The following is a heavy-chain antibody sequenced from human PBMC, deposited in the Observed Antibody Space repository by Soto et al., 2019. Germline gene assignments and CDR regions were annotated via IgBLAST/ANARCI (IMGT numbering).Heavy chain of an antibody. CDR1: GGSISSGGYY. J-gene: IGHJ6*02. D-gene: IGHD3-10*01. CDR2: IYYIGST. Sequence: QVQLQESGPGLVKPSQTLSLTCAVSGGSISSGGYYWSWIRQHPGKGLEWIGYIYYIGSTYYNPSLKGRVTISVDTSKNQFSLKLSSVTAADTAVYYCVRDLRFGDYYGMDVWGQGTTVTVS. CDR3: VRDLRFGDYYGMDV. V-gene: IGHV4-31*11.